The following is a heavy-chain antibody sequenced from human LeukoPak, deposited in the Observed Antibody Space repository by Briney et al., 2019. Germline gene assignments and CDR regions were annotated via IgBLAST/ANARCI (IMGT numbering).Heavy chain of an antibody. Sequence: ASVKVSCKASGYTFTGYYMHWVRQAPGQGLEWMGRINPSSGGTDYAQRLQGRVTMTRDTSINTAYMELSRLRSDDTAVFYCARALRDSSGYYYVDYWGQGTLVTVSS. J-gene: IGHJ4*02. CDR1: GYTFTGYY. V-gene: IGHV1-2*06. D-gene: IGHD3-22*01. CDR2: INPSSGGT. CDR3: ARALRDSSGYYYVDY.